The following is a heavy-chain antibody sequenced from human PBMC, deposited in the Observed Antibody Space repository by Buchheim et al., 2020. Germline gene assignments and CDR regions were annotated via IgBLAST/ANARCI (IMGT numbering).Heavy chain of an antibody. J-gene: IGHJ6*02. D-gene: IGHD1-26*01. V-gene: IGHV3-7*01. Sequence: EVQLLESGGGLVQPGGSLRLSCAASGFTFSSYWMSWVRQAPGKGLEWVANIKQDGSEKYYVDSVKGRFTISRANAKNSLYLQMNSLRAEDTAVYYCNSPGYSTSHLFGYYYGLDVWGQGTT. CDR1: GFTFSSYW. CDR2: IKQDGSEK. CDR3: NSPGYSTSHLFGYYYGLDV.